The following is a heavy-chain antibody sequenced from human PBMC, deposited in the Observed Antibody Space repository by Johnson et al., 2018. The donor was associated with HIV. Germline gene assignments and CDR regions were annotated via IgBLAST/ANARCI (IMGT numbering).Heavy chain of an antibody. CDR1: VFTFSSYA. CDR3: ARFGDMATSFHGFDI. Sequence: QVQLVESGGGVVQPGRSLRLSCAASVFTFSSYAMHWVRQAPGKGLEWVAVISYDGSNKYYADSVKDRFTISRDNAKNSLHLQMNSLRAEDTAVYYCARFGDMATSFHGFDIWGQGTMVTVSS. V-gene: IGHV3-30-3*01. J-gene: IGHJ3*02. CDR2: ISYDGSNK. D-gene: IGHD5-24*01.